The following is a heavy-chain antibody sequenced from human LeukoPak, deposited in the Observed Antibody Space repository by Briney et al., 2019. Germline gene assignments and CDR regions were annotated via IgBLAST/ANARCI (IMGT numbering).Heavy chain of an antibody. V-gene: IGHV3-53*01. J-gene: IGHJ3*02. CDR1: GFTVSSNY. CDR3: AKDVGTTTGGPDAFDI. Sequence: PGGSLRLSCAASGFTVSSNYMSWVRQAPGKGLEWVSVIYSDGRTYYTDSVKGRFTISRDNPKNTVYLQMNSLRAEDTAVYYCAKDVGTTTGGPDAFDIWGQGTMVTVSS. CDR2: IYSDGRT. D-gene: IGHD1/OR15-1a*01.